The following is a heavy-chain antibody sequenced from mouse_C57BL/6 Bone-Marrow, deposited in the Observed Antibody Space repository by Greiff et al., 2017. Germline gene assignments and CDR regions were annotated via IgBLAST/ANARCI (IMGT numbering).Heavy chain of an antibody. CDR3: ARRYYGSSKYYYAMDY. J-gene: IGHJ4*01. V-gene: IGHV1-64*01. CDR2: IHPNSGST. Sequence: QVQLQQPGAELVKPGASVTLSCKASGYTFTSYWMHWVKQRPGQSLEWIGMIHPNSGSTNYNEKFKSKATLTVDKSSSTAYMQLSSLTSEDSAVYYCARRYYGSSKYYYAMDYWGQGTSVTVSS. CDR1: GYTFTSYW. D-gene: IGHD1-1*01.